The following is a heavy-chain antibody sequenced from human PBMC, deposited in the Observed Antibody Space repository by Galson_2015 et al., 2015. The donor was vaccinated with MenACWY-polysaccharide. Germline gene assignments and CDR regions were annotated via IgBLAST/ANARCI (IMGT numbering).Heavy chain of an antibody. V-gene: IGHV3-7*01. Sequence: SLRLSCAASGFTLSMYWMSWVRQAPGKGLEWVANINHGGSDRFYVDSVEGRFTISRDNGKNSLYLQMNSLRAEDTAVYYCASIDVGGLGYFDRWGQGTLVTVSS. D-gene: IGHD1-26*01. CDR2: INHGGSDR. CDR1: GFTLSMYW. CDR3: ASIDVGGLGYFDR. J-gene: IGHJ4*02.